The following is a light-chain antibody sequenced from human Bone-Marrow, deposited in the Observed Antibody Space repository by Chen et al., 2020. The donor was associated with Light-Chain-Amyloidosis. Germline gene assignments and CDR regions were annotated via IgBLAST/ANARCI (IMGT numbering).Light chain of an antibody. CDR1: NIGSTS. V-gene: IGLV3-21*02. CDR3: QVWDRSSDRPV. J-gene: IGLJ3*02. Sequence: SYVLTQPSSVSVAPGQTATIACGGNNIGSTSVHCYQQTPGQAPLLVVYDDSDRPSVIPGRLSGSNSGNTATLTISRVEAGDEADYYCQVWDRSSDRPVFGGGTKLTVL. CDR2: DDS.